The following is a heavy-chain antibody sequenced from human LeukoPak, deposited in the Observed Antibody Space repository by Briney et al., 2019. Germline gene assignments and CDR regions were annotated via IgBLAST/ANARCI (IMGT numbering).Heavy chain of an antibody. CDR1: GFTFSSYS. CDR3: ARESDCSSTSCYSGAFDI. J-gene: IGHJ3*02. V-gene: IGHV3-21*01. Sequence: PGGSLRLSCAASGFTFSSYSMNWVRQAPGKGLEWVSSISSSSSYIYYADSVKGRFTISRDNAKNSLYLQMNSLRAEDTAVYYCARESDCSSTSCYSGAFDIWGQGTMVTVSS. CDR2: ISSSSSYI. D-gene: IGHD2-2*01.